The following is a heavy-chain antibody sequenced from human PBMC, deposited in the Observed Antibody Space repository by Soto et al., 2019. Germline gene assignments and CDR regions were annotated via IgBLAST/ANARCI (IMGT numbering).Heavy chain of an antibody. CDR1: GYTFTSYG. CDR2: ISAYNGNT. D-gene: IGHD2-15*01. Sequence: QVQLVQSGAEVKKPGSSVKVSCKASGYTFTSYGISWVRQAPGQGLEWMGWISAYNGNTNYAQKLQGRVTMTTDTSTSTAYMELRSLRSDDTAVYYCARVYCSGGSCSYYYYGMDVWGQGTTVTVSS. V-gene: IGHV1-18*01. CDR3: ARVYCSGGSCSYYYYGMDV. J-gene: IGHJ6*02.